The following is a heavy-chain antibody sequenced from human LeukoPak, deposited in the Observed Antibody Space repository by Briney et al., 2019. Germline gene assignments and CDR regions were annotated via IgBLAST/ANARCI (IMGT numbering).Heavy chain of an antibody. Sequence: GGSLRLSCAASGFTFSSYGMHWVRQAPGKGLEWVTVISYDGSKKYYADSVKGRFTISRDNSKNTLYLQMNSLRAEDTAVYYCARQEYTSGPNDYWGQGTLVTVSS. CDR3: ARQEYTSGPNDY. J-gene: IGHJ4*02. CDR2: ISYDGSKK. D-gene: IGHD5-18*01. CDR1: GFTFSSYG. V-gene: IGHV3-30*03.